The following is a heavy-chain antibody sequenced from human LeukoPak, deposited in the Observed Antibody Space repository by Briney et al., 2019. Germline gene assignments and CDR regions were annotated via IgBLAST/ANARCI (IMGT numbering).Heavy chain of an antibody. Sequence: PGGSLRLSCAASGFTFSSYAMCWVRQAPGKGLEWVSAIIGSGGTTYYADSVKGRFTISRDNSKTTLYLQINSLRAEDTAVYYCAKEHEMISFGGVIVVAFDIWGQGTMVTVSS. CDR3: AKEHEMISFGGVIVVAFDI. J-gene: IGHJ3*02. D-gene: IGHD3-16*02. CDR1: GFTFSSYA. CDR2: IIGSGGTT. V-gene: IGHV3-23*01.